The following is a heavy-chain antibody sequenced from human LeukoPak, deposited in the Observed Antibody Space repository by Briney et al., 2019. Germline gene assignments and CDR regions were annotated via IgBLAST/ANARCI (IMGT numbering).Heavy chain of an antibody. CDR3: ARDWCSGGTCYGMDV. CDR1: GFTFSSYP. V-gene: IGHV3-30-3*01. J-gene: IGHJ6*02. D-gene: IGHD2-15*01. Sequence: PGGSLRLSCAASGFTFSSYPLHWVRQAPGKGLEWVTLISYDGSKIYYADSVKGRFTISRDNSKNTLYLQMNSLRAEDTAIYYCARDWCSGGTCYGMDVWGQGTTVTVSS. CDR2: ISYDGSKI.